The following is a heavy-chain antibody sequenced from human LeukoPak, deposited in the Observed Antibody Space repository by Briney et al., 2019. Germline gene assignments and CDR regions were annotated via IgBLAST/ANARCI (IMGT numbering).Heavy chain of an antibody. CDR1: GGTFSSYA. Sequence: ASVKVSCKASGGTFSSYAISWVRQAPGQGLEWMGIINPSGGSTSYVQKFQGRVTMTRDTSTSTVYMELSSLRSEDTAVYYCARGTWELPEYYFDYWGQGTLVTVSS. J-gene: IGHJ4*02. CDR2: INPSGGST. CDR3: ARGTWELPEYYFDY. D-gene: IGHD1-26*01. V-gene: IGHV1-46*01.